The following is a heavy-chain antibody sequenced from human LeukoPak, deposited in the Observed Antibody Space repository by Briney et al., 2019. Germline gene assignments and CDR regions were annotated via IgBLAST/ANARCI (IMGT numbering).Heavy chain of an antibody. V-gene: IGHV3-48*03. Sequence: GGSLRLSCAASGFTFSSYEMNWVRQAPGKGLEWVSYISSSGSTIYYADSVKGRFTISRDNAKNSLYLQMNSLRAEDTAVYYCAERGITMIGGVWGKGTTVTISS. CDR3: AERGITMIGGV. D-gene: IGHD3-10*02. CDR1: GFTFSSYE. J-gene: IGHJ6*04. CDR2: ISSSGSTI.